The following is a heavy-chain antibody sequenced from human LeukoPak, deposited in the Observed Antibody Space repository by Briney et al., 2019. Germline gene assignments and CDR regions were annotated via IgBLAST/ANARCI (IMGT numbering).Heavy chain of an antibody. V-gene: IGHV3-23*01. CDR3: ARDNHCSGGSCYPYYYYGMDV. Sequence: GGSLRLSCAASGFTFSSYAMSWVRQAPGKGLEWVSAISGSGGSTYYADSVKGRFTISRDNAKNSLYLQMNSLRDEDTAVYYCARDNHCSGGSCYPYYYYGMDVWGQGTTVTVSS. CDR1: GFTFSSYA. D-gene: IGHD2-15*01. CDR2: ISGSGGST. J-gene: IGHJ6*02.